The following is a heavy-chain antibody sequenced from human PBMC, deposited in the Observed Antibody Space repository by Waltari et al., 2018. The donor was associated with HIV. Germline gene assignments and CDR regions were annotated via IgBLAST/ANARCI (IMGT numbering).Heavy chain of an antibody. CDR3: ARNFKGPSSALVDY. Sequence: EVQLVQSGAEVKKPGDSLKISCKGSGYTFTSYWIVWVRQMPGKGLEWMGVIYPGDSETRYSPSFQGQGTISADKSINTAYLQWSSLKASDTAMYYCARNFKGPSSALVDYWGQGTLVTVSS. D-gene: IGHD3-22*01. CDR1: GYTFTSYW. J-gene: IGHJ4*02. CDR2: IYPGDSET. V-gene: IGHV5-51*03.